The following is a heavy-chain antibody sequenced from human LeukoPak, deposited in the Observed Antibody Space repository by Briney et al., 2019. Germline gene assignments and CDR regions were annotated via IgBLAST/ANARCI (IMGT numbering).Heavy chain of an antibody. Sequence: PSETLSLTCTVSGGSISSYYWSWIRQPPGKGLEWIGYIYYSGSTNYNPSLKSRVTISVDTSKNQFSLKLSSVTAADTAVYYCARGMGRSGYNYFDYWGQGTLVTVSS. CDR1: GGSISSYY. J-gene: IGHJ4*02. CDR2: IYYSGST. D-gene: IGHD5-24*01. V-gene: IGHV4-59*01. CDR3: ARGMGRSGYNYFDY.